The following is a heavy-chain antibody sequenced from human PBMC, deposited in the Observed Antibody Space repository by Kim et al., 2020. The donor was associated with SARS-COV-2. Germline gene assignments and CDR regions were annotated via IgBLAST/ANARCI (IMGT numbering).Heavy chain of an antibody. CDR3: ARHQGAQWELPDY. J-gene: IGHJ4*02. V-gene: IGHV5-10-1*01. Sequence: YSPSFQGHVTISADKSISTAYLQWSSLKASDTAMYYCARHQGAQWELPDYWGQGTLVTVSS. D-gene: IGHD1-26*01.